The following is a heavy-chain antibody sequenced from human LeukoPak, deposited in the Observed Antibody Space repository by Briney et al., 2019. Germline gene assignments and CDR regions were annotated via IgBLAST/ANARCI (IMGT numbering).Heavy chain of an antibody. CDR2: ISYSGST. J-gene: IGHJ6*03. CDR3: ARIPSYGGPPYYYYMDV. V-gene: IGHV4-59*01. D-gene: IGHD4-23*01. Sequence: SETLSLTCSVSGDSIRSYYWNWIRQSPGKGLEWIGYISYSGSTNYNPSLKSRVTIAVDTSKNQFSLKLSSMTAADTAVYYCARIPSYGGPPYYYYMDVWGKGTTVTVSS. CDR1: GDSIRSYY.